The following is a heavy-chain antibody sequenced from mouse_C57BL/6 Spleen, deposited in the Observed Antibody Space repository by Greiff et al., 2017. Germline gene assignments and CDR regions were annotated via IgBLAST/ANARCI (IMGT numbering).Heavy chain of an antibody. CDR3: AKGFYYYGSSPAWFAY. CDR2: INPSNGGT. J-gene: IGHJ3*01. D-gene: IGHD1-1*01. CDR1: GYTFTSYW. V-gene: IGHV1-53*01. Sequence: VQLQQPGTELVKPGASVKLSCKASGYTFTSYWMHWVKQRPGQGLEWIGNINPSNGGTNYNEKFKSKATLTVDKSSSTAYMQLSSLTSEDSAVYYCAKGFYYYGSSPAWFAYWGQGTLVTVSA.